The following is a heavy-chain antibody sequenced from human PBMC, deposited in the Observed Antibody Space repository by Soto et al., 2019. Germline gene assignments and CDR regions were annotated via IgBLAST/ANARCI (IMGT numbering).Heavy chain of an antibody. CDR3: ARGVDLWIVYRSDGGDWCDS. J-gene: IGHJ5*01. CDR2: ISVTNGNT. V-gene: IGHV1-18*01. CDR1: GYIFTSYG. D-gene: IGHD3-3*01. Sequence: QVQLVQSGAEVKKPGASVKVSCKASGYIFTSYGISWVRQAPGQGLEWMGWISVTNGNTHYAQKFQGRVSVTTDTSTSTAYMELRSLRSDDTAVYYCARGVDLWIVYRSDGGDWCDSWGQGTLVTVSS.